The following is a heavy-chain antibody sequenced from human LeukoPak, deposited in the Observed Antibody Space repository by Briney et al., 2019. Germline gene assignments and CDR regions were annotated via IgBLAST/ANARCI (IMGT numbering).Heavy chain of an antibody. D-gene: IGHD5-12*01. CDR1: GFTLSRNA. Sequence: GGSLRLSCAVSGFTLSRNAMTWVRQAPGKGLQWISSISVSGDATDYADSVKGRFTISRDNSKNTLYLQMNSLRAEDTAVYYCAKVVASWLRPYYFDYWGQGTLVTVSS. CDR2: ISVSGDAT. J-gene: IGHJ4*02. CDR3: AKVVASWLRPYYFDY. V-gene: IGHV3-23*01.